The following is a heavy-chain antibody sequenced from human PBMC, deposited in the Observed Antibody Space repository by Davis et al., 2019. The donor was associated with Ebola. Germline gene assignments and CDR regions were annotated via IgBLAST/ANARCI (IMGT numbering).Heavy chain of an antibody. CDR1: GYTITGYY. D-gene: IGHD4/OR15-4a*01. CDR3: ARGSYGDYYDYGMDV. J-gene: IGHJ6*02. V-gene: IGHV1-2*04. CDR2: INPNSGAT. Sequence: ASVKVSCKASGYTITGYYIHWVRQAPGQGLEWMGWINPNSGATNSAQKFQGWVAMTTDTSLNTAYMELTSLKSDAAAVYYCARGSYGDYYDYGMDVWGQGTTVTVSS.